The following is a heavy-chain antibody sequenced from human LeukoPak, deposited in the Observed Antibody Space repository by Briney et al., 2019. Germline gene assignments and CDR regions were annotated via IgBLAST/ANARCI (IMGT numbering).Heavy chain of an antibody. V-gene: IGHV3-33*06. D-gene: IGHD3-9*01. CDR2: IWHDGSNE. CDR1: GFTFSTYG. Sequence: GGSLRLSCAASGFTFSTYGMHWVRQAPGKGLEWVAVIWHDGSNERYADSVKGRFTISRDNSKNTLYLQMNSLRAEDTAVYYCAKDSYGLGYYDILTGYSNWFYSDYGMDVWGQGTTVTVSS. J-gene: IGHJ6*02. CDR3: AKDSYGLGYYDILTGYSNWFYSDYGMDV.